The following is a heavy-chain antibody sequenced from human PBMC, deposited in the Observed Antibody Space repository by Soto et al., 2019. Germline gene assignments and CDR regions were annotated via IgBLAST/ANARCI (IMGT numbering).Heavy chain of an antibody. CDR1: GFTFSDYA. V-gene: IGHV3-30*18. Sequence: VQLVESGGGVVQPGRSLRLSCAASGFTFSDYAMHWVRQAPGKGLEWVAVVSHDGRNTHYADSVKGRFTISGDSSKKTVSLDMTSLGPEDTAVYYCAKEGRQSLLTSALNSRGQGDLVTVSS. CDR3: AKEGRQSLLTSALNS. D-gene: IGHD6-19*01. CDR2: VSHDGRNT. J-gene: IGHJ5*01.